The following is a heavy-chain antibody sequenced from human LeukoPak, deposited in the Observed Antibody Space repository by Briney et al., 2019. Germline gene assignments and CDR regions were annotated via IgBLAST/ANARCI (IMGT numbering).Heavy chain of an antibody. CDR3: ARDPYRCSSGWYSGSGWFDP. Sequence: PSETLSLTCAVYGGSFSGYYWSWIRQPPGKGLEWIGYIYYSGSTNYNPSLKSRVTISVDTSKNQFSLKLSSVTAADTAVYYCARDPYRCSSGWYSGSGWFDPWGQGTLVTVSS. D-gene: IGHD6-19*01. V-gene: IGHV4-59*01. CDR1: GGSFSGYY. CDR2: IYYSGST. J-gene: IGHJ5*02.